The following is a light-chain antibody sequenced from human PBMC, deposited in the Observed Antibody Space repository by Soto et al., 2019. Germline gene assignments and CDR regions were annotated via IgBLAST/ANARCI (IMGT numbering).Light chain of an antibody. CDR2: KVS. CDR3: MQCTPLPPT. Sequence: DVVMTQSPLSLPVTLGQPASISCRSDQSLVNGDGNTYLSWFHQRPGQSPRRLINKVSNRHSGVSDRFSVSGSGTNFTLKLTKVGAEDVGVYYCMQCTPLPPTFGPGTKVDIK. CDR1: QSLVNGDGNTY. J-gene: IGKJ3*01. V-gene: IGKV2-30*01.